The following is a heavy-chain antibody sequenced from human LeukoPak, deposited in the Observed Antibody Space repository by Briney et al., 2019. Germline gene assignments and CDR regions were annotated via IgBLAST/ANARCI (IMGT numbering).Heavy chain of an antibody. CDR3: AKDAGYSGYE. CDR1: GGSIMGFY. V-gene: IGHV4-4*07. CDR2: IYSAGST. D-gene: IGHD5-12*01. J-gene: IGHJ4*02. Sequence: SETLSLTCTVSGGSIMGFYWSWIRQPAGEGLEWIGRIYSAGSTKYNPSLKSRVTLSVDPSNNQFSLKMRSVTAAHTAVYYCAKDAGYSGYEWGQGILVTVSS.